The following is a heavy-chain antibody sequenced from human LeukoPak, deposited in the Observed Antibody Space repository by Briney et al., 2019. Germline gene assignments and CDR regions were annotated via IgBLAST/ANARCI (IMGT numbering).Heavy chain of an antibody. J-gene: IGHJ4*02. V-gene: IGHV4-4*07. CDR2: IKSGGST. CDR3: AGDTGQQPYPDY. D-gene: IGHD6-13*01. CDR1: GGPISSWY. Sequence: SETLSLTCTVSGGPISSWYWSWIRQPAGKRLEWIGRIKSGGSTNYNPSLKSRVTMSVETSKNQFSLKLDSVTAADTAVYYCAGDTGQQPYPDYWGQGALVTVSS.